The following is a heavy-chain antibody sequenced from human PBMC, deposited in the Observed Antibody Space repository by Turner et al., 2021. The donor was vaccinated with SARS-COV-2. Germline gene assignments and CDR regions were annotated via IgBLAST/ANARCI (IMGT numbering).Heavy chain of an antibody. Sequence: EVQLLESGGGLVPPGGSLRLSSAASGFTLSNSAISWVRQAPGKGLEWVSTISSSGGTTYYADSVKGRFTISRDNSKNTLYLQMNSLRAGDTALYYCANVGSYFFDYWGPGTLVTVSS. D-gene: IGHD3-10*01. CDR2: ISSSGGTT. CDR1: GFTLSNSA. CDR3: ANVGSYFFDY. J-gene: IGHJ4*02. V-gene: IGHV3-23*01.